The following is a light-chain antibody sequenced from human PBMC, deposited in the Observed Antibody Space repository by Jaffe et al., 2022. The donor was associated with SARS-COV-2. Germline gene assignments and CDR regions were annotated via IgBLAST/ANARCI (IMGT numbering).Light chain of an antibody. Sequence: EIVMTQSPATLSVSPGERATLSCRASQSVRANLAWYQQKPGQAPRLLIYGASTRATGIPARFSGSGSGTEFTLTISSLQSEDSAVYYCQQYNNWPYTFGQGTKLEIK. CDR1: QSVRAN. V-gene: IGKV3-15*01. CDR3: QQYNNWPYT. J-gene: IGKJ2*01. CDR2: GAS.